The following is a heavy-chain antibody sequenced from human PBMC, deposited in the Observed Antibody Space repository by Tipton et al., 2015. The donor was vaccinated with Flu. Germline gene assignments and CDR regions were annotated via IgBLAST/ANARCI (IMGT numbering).Heavy chain of an antibody. J-gene: IGHJ4*02. CDR1: GVSISTGSHY. V-gene: IGHV4-61*02. D-gene: IGHD3-10*01. Sequence: TLSLTCNVSGVSISTGSHYWNWIRQPAGKGLEWIGRIYTSGSTTYNPSLGSRVTISLDTSKNQFSLKMSSVTAADTAVYYCARYSVRGESDYWGQGTLVTVSS. CDR3: ARYSVRGESDY. CDR2: IYTSGST.